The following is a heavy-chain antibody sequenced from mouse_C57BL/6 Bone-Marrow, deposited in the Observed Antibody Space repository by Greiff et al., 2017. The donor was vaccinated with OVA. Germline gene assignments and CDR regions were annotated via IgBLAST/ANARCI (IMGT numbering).Heavy chain of an antibody. CDR2: IDPEDGET. D-gene: IGHD1-1*01. J-gene: IGHJ2*01. V-gene: IGHV14-2*01. Sequence: VQLKQSGAELVKPGASVKLSCTASGFNIKDYYMHWVKQRTEQGLEWIGRIDPEDGETKYAPKFQGTATITADTSSNTAYLQLSSLTSEDTAVYYCARPGITTVVATRYFDYWGQGTTLTVSS. CDR3: ARPGITTVVATRYFDY. CDR1: GFNIKDYY.